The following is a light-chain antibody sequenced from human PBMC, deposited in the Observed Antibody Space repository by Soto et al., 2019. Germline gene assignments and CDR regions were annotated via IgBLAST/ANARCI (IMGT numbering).Light chain of an antibody. CDR2: DVS. CDR3: SSYTSSSTQV. CDR1: SSDVGGYNY. Sequence: QSVLTQPASVSGSPGQSITISCTGTSSDVGGYNYVSWYQQHPGKAPKLMIYDVSNRPSGVSNRFSGSKSGNTASLTISGLQAEDEADYYCSSYTSSSTQVFGTGTNLTVL. J-gene: IGLJ1*01. V-gene: IGLV2-14*01.